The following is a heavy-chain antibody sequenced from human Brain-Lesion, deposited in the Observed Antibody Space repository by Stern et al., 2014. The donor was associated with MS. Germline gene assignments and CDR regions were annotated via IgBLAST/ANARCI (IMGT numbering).Heavy chain of an antibody. CDR2: ISWNSGSI. Sequence: VQLVESGGGLVQPGRSLRLSCAASGFTVDDYAMHWVRQAPGKGLEWVSGISWNSGSIGYADSVKGRFTISRDNAKNSLYLQMNSLRAEDTALYYCAKGYGTGIYYGLDIWGQWTTVTVSS. D-gene: IGHD3-10*01. J-gene: IGHJ6*02. CDR3: AKGYGTGIYYGLDI. CDR1: GFTVDDYA. V-gene: IGHV3-9*01.